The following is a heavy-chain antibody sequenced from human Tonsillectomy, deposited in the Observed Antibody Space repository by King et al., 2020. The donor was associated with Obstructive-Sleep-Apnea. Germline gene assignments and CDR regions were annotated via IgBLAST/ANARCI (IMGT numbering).Heavy chain of an antibody. Sequence: QVQLVESGGGVVRSGRPLRLSCAASGFTFSSHAMHWVRRAPGKGLEWLAVVSHDGSDKYNADSVKGRFTISRDNSKNRLFLQINSLRAEDTAVYFCARDNQPYCGGDCYADYWGQGTLVTVSS. J-gene: IGHJ4*02. CDR3: ARDNQPYCGGDCYADY. D-gene: IGHD2-21*02. CDR2: VSHDGSDK. V-gene: IGHV3-30*04. CDR1: GFTFSSHA.